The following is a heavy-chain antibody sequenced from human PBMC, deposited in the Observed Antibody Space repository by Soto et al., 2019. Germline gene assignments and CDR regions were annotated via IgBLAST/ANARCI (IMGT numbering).Heavy chain of an antibody. V-gene: IGHV4-31*03. CDR2: IYYSGST. CDR1: GGSISSGSYY. Sequence: QVQLQESGTGRVKPSQTLCLTCTVSGGSISSGSYYWSWIRPLPGKGLEWIGYIYYSGSTYYNPSLKSRVTISVDTSKNQFSLKLNSVTAADTAVYYCATRTDYYYGSGSLGGMDVWGQGTTVTVSS. CDR3: ATRTDYYYGSGSLGGMDV. J-gene: IGHJ6*02. D-gene: IGHD3-10*01.